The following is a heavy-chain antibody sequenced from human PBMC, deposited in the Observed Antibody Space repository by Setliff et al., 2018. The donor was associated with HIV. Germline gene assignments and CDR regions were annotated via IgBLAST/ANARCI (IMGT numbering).Heavy chain of an antibody. CDR3: ARVRTHYYDSSGYWGMDV. CDR1: GFTFGDYY. V-gene: IGHV3-11*04. CDR2: ITNGGGSK. J-gene: IGHJ6*03. D-gene: IGHD3-22*01. Sequence: PGGSLRLSCVASGFTFGDYYMGWFRQAPGKGLEWVSYITNGGGSKFYADSVKGRFTISRDNALNSLYLQLNSLRAEDTAVYYCARVRTHYYDSSGYWGMDVWGKGTTVTVSS.